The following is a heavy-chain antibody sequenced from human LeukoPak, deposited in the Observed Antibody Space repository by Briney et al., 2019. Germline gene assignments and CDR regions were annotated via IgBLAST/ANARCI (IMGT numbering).Heavy chain of an antibody. CDR2: IYHSGST. CDR3: ASSLSSGWVDY. J-gene: IGHJ4*02. Sequence: SETLSLTCAVSGGSISSGNWWSWVRQAPGKGLEWIGAIYHSGSTNYNPSLKSRVTISVDKSKNQFSLKLYSVTAADTAVYYCASSLSSGWVDYWGQGTLVTVSS. D-gene: IGHD6-19*01. V-gene: IGHV4-4*02. CDR1: GGSISSGNW.